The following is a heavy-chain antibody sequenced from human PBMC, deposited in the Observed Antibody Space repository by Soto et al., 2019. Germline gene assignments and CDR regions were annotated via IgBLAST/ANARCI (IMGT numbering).Heavy chain of an antibody. V-gene: IGHV3-7*05. J-gene: IGHJ4*02. CDR1: GFIFSNYC. CDR2: IKQDGSEI. Sequence: PGGSLRQSCAASGFIFSNYCMHWVRQAPGKGLEWVANIKQDGSEIYYLDSVKGRFTISRDNAKNSLYLQMNSLRAEDTALYYCEQMSTIPGYWGQGTLVTVSS. CDR3: EQMSTIPGY. D-gene: IGHD2-21*01.